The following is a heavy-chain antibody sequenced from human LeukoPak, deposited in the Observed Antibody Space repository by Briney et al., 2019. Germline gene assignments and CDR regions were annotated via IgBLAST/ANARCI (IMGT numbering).Heavy chain of an antibody. CDR2: IGTAGDT. V-gene: IGHV3-13*01. D-gene: IGHD3-10*01. CDR3: ASGAGEFGDYYYYGMDV. CDR1: GFTFSSYD. J-gene: IGHJ6*02. Sequence: GGSLRLSCAASGFTFSSYDMHWVRQATGKGLEWVSAIGTAGDTYYPGSVKGRFTISSENAKNSLYLQMNSLRAGDTAVYYCASGAGEFGDYYYYGMDVWGQGTTVTVSS.